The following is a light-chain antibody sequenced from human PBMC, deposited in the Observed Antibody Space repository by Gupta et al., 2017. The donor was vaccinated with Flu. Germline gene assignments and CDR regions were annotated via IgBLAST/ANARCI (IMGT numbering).Light chain of an antibody. CDR2: SNN. CDR3: AAWDDSLKNWV. J-gene: IGLJ3*02. CDR1: SSNIGSNT. V-gene: IGLV1-44*01. Sequence: QSVLTPPPSASGTPGQRVTISCSGSSSNIGSNTVNWYQQLPGTAPKLLIYSNNQRPSGVPDRFSGSKSGTSASLAISGLQSEDEADYYCAAWDDSLKNWVFGGGTKLTVL.